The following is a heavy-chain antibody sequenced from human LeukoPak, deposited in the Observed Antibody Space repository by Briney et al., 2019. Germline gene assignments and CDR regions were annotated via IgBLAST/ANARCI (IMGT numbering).Heavy chain of an antibody. J-gene: IGHJ6*02. Sequence: ASETLSLTCAVYGGSFSGYYWSWIRQPPGKGLEWIGYIYYSGSTNYNPSLKSRVTISVDTSKNQFSLKLSSVTAADTAVYYCARDREGRITGTTGYYYGMDVWGQGTTVTVSS. D-gene: IGHD1-7*01. CDR3: ARDREGRITGTTGYYYGMDV. V-gene: IGHV4-59*01. CDR1: GGSFSGYY. CDR2: IYYSGST.